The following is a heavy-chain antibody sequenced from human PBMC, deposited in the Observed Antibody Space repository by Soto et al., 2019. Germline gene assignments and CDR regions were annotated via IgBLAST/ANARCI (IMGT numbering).Heavy chain of an antibody. V-gene: IGHV2-5*02. CDR2: IYWDDDK. CDR1: GFSLSTSGVG. D-gene: IGHD3-10*01. Sequence: QITLKESGPTLVKPTQTLTLTCTFSGFSLSTSGVGVGWIRQPPGKALEWLALIYWDDDKRYSPSLKSRLTISKDTSKNQVVLTMTNMDPVDTATYYCARPYYFGSERLYWYFDLWGRGTLFTVSS. CDR3: ARPYYFGSERLYWYFDL. J-gene: IGHJ2*01.